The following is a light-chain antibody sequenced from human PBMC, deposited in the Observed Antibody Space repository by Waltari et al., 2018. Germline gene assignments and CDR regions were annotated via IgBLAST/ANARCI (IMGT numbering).Light chain of an antibody. J-gene: IGKJ2*03. V-gene: IGKV4-1*01. CDR3: QQYYGAPYS. Sequence: DIVMTQSPDSLAVSLGERATINCKSSQSVFYISNNKNYLAWYQQKPGQPPKLLFYWASTRESGVADRFSGSGSGTDFTLTISSLQAEDVAVYYCQQYYGAPYSFGQGTKLQIK. CDR2: WAS. CDR1: QSVFYISNNKNY.